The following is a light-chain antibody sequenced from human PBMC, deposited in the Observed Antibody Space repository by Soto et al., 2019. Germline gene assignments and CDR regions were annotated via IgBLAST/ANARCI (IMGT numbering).Light chain of an antibody. CDR3: CSYAGTYTFYV. CDR2: EVT. V-gene: IGLV2-11*01. Sequence: QSALTQPRSVSGSPGQSVTISCTGTSSDVGGYDYVSWYQQHPGKAPKVMIYEVTKRPSGVPDRLSGSRSGNTASLTISGLQAEDDADYYCCSYAGTYTFYVFGSGTKLTVL. CDR1: SSDVGGYDY. J-gene: IGLJ1*01.